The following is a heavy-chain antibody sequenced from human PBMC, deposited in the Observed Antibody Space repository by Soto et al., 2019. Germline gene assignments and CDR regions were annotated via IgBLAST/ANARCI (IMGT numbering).Heavy chain of an antibody. CDR3: ARGRHCIRISCYVEIMDV. Sequence: ASVKVSCKASGYTFPGYNMHWVRQAPGQGLEWMGWINPNSGGTNYAQKFQGWVTMTRDTSISTAYMELRSLRSDDTAVYYCARGRHCIRISCYVEIMDVWGQGTTVTVSS. D-gene: IGHD2-2*01. CDR2: INPNSGGT. J-gene: IGHJ6*02. CDR1: GYTFPGYN. V-gene: IGHV1-2*04.